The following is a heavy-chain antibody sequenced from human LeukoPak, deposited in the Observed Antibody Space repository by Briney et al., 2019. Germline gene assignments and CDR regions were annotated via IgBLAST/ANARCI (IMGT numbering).Heavy chain of an antibody. Sequence: TGGSLRLSCVASGFTFSSYGMSWVRQAPGKGLEWVANIKQDGSEKYYVDSVKGRFTISRDNAKNSLYLQMNSLRAEDTAVYYCARADYDYVWGSYRQYYFDYWGQGTLVTVSS. CDR3: ARADYDYVWGSYRQYYFDY. CDR2: IKQDGSEK. V-gene: IGHV3-7*01. CDR1: GFTFSSYG. D-gene: IGHD3-16*02. J-gene: IGHJ4*02.